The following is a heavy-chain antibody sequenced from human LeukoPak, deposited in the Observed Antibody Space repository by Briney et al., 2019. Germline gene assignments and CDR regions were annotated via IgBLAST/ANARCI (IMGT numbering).Heavy chain of an antibody. CDR1: GGSFSGYY. J-gene: IGHJ4*02. V-gene: IGHV4-34*01. CDR3: AASSAWYFFSLVY. CDR2: INHSGST. Sequence: NPSETLSLTCAVYGGSFSGYYWSWIRQPPGKGLEWIGEINHSGSTNYNPSLKSRVTMSVDTSKNQFSLRLNSVTAADTAVYYCAASSAWYFFSLVYWSQGTLVTVSS. D-gene: IGHD6-19*01.